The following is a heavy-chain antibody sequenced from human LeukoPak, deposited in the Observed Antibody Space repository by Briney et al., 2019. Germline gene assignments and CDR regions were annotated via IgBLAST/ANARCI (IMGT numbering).Heavy chain of an antibody. Sequence: GGSLRLSCAASGFTFSSYGMHWVRQAPGKGLEWVAVISYDGSNKYYADSVKGRFTISRDNSKNTLYLQMNSLRAEDTAVYYCAKKGIAAAAIYYWGQGTLVTVSS. CDR2: ISYDGSNK. D-gene: IGHD6-13*01. CDR1: GFTFSSYG. J-gene: IGHJ4*02. CDR3: AKKGIAAAAIYY. V-gene: IGHV3-30*18.